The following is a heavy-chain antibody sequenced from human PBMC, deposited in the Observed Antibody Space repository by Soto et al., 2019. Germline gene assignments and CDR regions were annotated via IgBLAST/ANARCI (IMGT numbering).Heavy chain of an antibody. J-gene: IGHJ6*02. D-gene: IGHD4-17*01. CDR3: ARDIDYGGENYYYGMDV. CDR2: ISSSSSYI. Sequence: PGGSLRLSCAASGFTFSSYSMNWVRQAPGKGLEWVSSISSSSSYIYYADSLKGRFTISRDNAKNSLYLQMNSLRAEDTAVYYCARDIDYGGENYYYGMDVWGQGTTVTVSS. V-gene: IGHV3-21*01. CDR1: GFTFSSYS.